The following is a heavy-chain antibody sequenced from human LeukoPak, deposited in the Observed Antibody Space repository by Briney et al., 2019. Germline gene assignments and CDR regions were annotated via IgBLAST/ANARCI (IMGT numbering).Heavy chain of an antibody. Sequence: ASVKVSCKASGYTFTSYGISWVRQAPGQGHEWMGWISAYNGNTNYAQKLQGRVTMTTDTSTSTAYMELRSLRSDDTAVYYCARDPSGDYDSSGYYYLDYWGQGTPVTVSS. D-gene: IGHD3-22*01. CDR3: ARDPSGDYDSSGYYYLDY. V-gene: IGHV1-18*01. CDR1: GYTFTSYG. J-gene: IGHJ4*02. CDR2: ISAYNGNT.